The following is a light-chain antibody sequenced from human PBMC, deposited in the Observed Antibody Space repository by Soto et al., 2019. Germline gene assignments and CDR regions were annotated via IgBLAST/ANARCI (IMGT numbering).Light chain of an antibody. CDR2: EVT. CDR3: SSSTSTTTLL. V-gene: IGLV2-14*01. Sequence: QSALTQPASVSGSPGQSITISCTGTSSDVGGYKYVSWYQQHPGKAPKLMIYEVTNRPSGVSNRFSGFKSGNTASLTISGLQAEDEAEYYCSSSTSTTTLLFGGGTKLTVL. J-gene: IGLJ2*01. CDR1: SSDVGGYKY.